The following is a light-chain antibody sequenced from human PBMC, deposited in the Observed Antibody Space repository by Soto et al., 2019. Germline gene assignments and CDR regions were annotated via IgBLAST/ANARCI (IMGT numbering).Light chain of an antibody. CDR2: GAS. CDR3: QPYGGSPFT. CDR1: QSIFNNY. Sequence: EIVLTQSPGTLSLSPRERATLSCRASQSIFNNYLAWYQQKTGQAPRLLVYGASFRATGIPDRFSGSGSGTDFTLTISRLEAEDFAVYYCQPYGGSPFTFGQGTRLEIK. J-gene: IGKJ2*01. V-gene: IGKV3-20*01.